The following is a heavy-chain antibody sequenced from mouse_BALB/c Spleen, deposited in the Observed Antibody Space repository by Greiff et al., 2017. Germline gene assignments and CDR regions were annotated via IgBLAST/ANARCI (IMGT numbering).Heavy chain of an antibody. D-gene: IGHD2-10*02. J-gene: IGHJ4*01. V-gene: IGHV5-6-5*01. CDR1: GFTFSSYA. Sequence: EVQLVESGGGLVKPGGSLKLSCAASGFTFSSYAMSWVRQTPEKRLEWVASISSGGSTYYPDSVKGRFTISRDNARNILYLQMSSLRSEDTAMYYCARGYGNPSMDYWGQGTSVTVSS. CDR2: ISSGGST. CDR3: ARGYGNPSMDY.